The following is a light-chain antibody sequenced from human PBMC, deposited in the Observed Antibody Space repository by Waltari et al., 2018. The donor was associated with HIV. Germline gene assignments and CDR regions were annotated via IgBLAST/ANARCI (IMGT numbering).Light chain of an antibody. CDR1: SSDVGGYNS. CDR3: CSYAGSYTWV. CDR2: DVS. J-gene: IGLJ3*02. V-gene: IGLV2-11*01. Sequence: QSALTQPRSVSGSPAQSVTISCTGTSSDVGGYNSVPWYQQHPGKAPKLMIYDVSKRPSGVPDRFSGSKSGNTASLTISGLQAEDEADYYCCSYAGSYTWVFGGGTKLTVL.